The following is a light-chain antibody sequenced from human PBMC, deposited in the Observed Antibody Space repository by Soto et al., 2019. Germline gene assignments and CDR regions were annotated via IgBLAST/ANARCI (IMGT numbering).Light chain of an antibody. CDR3: QQAYSFPFT. CDR1: QGIGIS. V-gene: IGKV1-12*01. Sequence: IKLTQSPSSVFTTSGETVTITCRTSQGIGISLAWYQQKPGKAPKLLIYVASNLQSGVPSRFSGAGSGTDFNLTITSLQPEDFATYHCQQAYSFPFTFGPGTKVEIK. CDR2: VAS. J-gene: IGKJ3*01.